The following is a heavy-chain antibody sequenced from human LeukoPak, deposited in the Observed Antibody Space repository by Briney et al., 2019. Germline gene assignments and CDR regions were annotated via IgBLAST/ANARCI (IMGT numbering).Heavy chain of an antibody. CDR2: IYYSGST. Sequence: SETLSLTCTVSGGSISSGDYYWSWIRQSPGKGLEWIVYIYYSGSTYYNPSLESRVTISVDTSKNQFSLKLSSVTAADTAVYYCARGPDYYDSSGYYFDYWGQGTLVTVSS. J-gene: IGHJ4*02. D-gene: IGHD3-22*01. CDR3: ARGPDYYDSSGYYFDY. V-gene: IGHV4-30-4*01. CDR1: GGSISSGDYY.